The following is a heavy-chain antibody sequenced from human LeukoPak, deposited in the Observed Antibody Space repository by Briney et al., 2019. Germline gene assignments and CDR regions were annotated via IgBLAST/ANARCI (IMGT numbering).Heavy chain of an antibody. CDR1: GGSISSSSYY. V-gene: IGHV4-39*07. Sequence: SETLSLTCTVSGGSISSSSYYWGWIRQPPGKGLEWIGSIYHSGSTYYNPSLKSRVTISVDTSKNQFSLKLSSVTAADTAVYYCAREYRNNGNYYYYMDVWGKGTTVTVSS. J-gene: IGHJ6*03. CDR2: IYHSGST. D-gene: IGHD1-14*01. CDR3: AREYRNNGNYYYYMDV.